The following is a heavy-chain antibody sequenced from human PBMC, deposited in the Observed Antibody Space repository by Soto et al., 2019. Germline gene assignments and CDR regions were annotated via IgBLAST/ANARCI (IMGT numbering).Heavy chain of an antibody. V-gene: IGHV3-33*01. CDR1: GFTFSSYG. CDR2: IWSDGSNK. D-gene: IGHD3-16*02. Sequence: GGSLRLSCAASGFTFSSYGFHWVRQAPGKGLEWVALIWSDGSNKYYADSVKGRFTISRDNSKNMVFLQMNNLRAEDTAVYYCARDLSLRSLWFDPWGQGTLVTVSS. J-gene: IGHJ5*02. CDR3: ARDLSLRSLWFDP.